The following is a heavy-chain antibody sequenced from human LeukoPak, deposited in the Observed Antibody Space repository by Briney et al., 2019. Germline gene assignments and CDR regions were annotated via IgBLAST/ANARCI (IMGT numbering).Heavy chain of an antibody. CDR2: MRRDGNEI. D-gene: IGHD3-10*01. V-gene: IGHV3-7*01. J-gene: IGHJ4*02. Sequence: PGGSLRLSCSASGFTFSTYWMSWVRQAPGKGLEWVANMRRDGNEIYYLDSVRGRFTISRDNAKNSLYLQMNSLRAEDTAVYYCAREIGSGSYYNGLFDYWGQGTLVTVSS. CDR3: AREIGSGSYYNGLFDY. CDR1: GFTFSTYW.